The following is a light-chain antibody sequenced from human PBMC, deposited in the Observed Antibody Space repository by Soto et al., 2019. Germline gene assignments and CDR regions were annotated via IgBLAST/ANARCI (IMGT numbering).Light chain of an antibody. CDR2: EAS. CDR1: ESVSTF. Sequence: EIVLTQSPATLSLSPGERATLSCRASESVSTFLAWYQQKPGQAPRLLIYEASSRATGIPARFSGSGSGTDFTLTISRLEPEDFAVYYCQQYHSSVWTFGQGTKVDIK. CDR3: QQYHSSVWT. V-gene: IGKV3-20*01. J-gene: IGKJ1*01.